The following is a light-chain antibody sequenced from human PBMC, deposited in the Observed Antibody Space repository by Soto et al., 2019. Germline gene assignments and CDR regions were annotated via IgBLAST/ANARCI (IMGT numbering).Light chain of an antibody. CDR3: QQYEGWPRT. CDR2: GVT. J-gene: IGKJ2*01. V-gene: IGKV3-15*01. CDR1: QNIHIN. Sequence: EIVMTQSPDTLSVSPGDTATLSCRSSQNIHINLAWYQQKPGQAPPLLIYGVTARAPGVPARFSGSGSGTDFTLTIRSVQSGDFGVFYCQQYEGWPRTFGLGTKVDI.